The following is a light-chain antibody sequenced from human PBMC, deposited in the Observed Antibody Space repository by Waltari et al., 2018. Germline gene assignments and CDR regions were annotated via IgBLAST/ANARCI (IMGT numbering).Light chain of an antibody. V-gene: IGLV3-1*01. Sequence: SYELTQAHPVSVSPGQTATITRSGDKLDNKLTSWYQPEPGQSPVLVLYQDTKRPSDISARFSGSNSGDTATLTITGTQTTDEADYYCQAWDIKNVIFGGGTKLTVL. CDR1: KLDNKL. J-gene: IGLJ2*01. CDR2: QDT. CDR3: QAWDIKNVI.